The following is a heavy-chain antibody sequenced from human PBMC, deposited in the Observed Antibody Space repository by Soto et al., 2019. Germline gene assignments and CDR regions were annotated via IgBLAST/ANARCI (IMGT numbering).Heavy chain of an antibody. CDR2: INPSGGST. V-gene: IGHV1-46*03. D-gene: IGHD3-10*01. CDR3: ARSIWFGELSDYYYYMDG. J-gene: IGHJ6*03. Sequence: GASVKVSCKASGGTFSSYAISWVRQAPGQGLEWMGIINPSGGSTSYAQKFQGRVTMTRDTSTSTVYMELSSLRSEDTAVYYCARSIWFGELSDYYYYMDGWGKGTTVTVSS. CDR1: GGTFSSYA.